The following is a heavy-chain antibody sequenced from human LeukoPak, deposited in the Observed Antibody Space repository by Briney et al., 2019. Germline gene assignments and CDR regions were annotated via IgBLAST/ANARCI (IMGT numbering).Heavy chain of an antibody. CDR3: ARGGRWLQLIHLMDY. J-gene: IGHJ4*02. CDR2: INPSGGST. D-gene: IGHD5-24*01. V-gene: IGHV1-46*01. CDR1: GYTFTSCY. Sequence: ASVKVSCKASGYTFTSCYMHWVRQAPGQGLEWMGIINPSGGSTSYAQKFQGRVTMTRDTSTSTVYMELSSLRSEDTAVYYCARGGRWLQLIHLMDYWGQGTLVTVSS.